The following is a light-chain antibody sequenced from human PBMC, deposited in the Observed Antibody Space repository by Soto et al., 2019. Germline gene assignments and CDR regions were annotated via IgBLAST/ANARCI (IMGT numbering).Light chain of an antibody. CDR3: SSYTSSSTKV. J-gene: IGLJ1*01. CDR2: DVS. V-gene: IGLV2-14*01. CDR1: SSDVGGYNY. Sequence: QSALTQPASVSGSPGQSITISCTGTSSDVGGYNYVSWYQQHPGKAPKLMIYDVSNRPSGVSNRFSGSKSGNTASLTISGIQDEDEADYYCSSYTSSSTKVFGTGTKLTVL.